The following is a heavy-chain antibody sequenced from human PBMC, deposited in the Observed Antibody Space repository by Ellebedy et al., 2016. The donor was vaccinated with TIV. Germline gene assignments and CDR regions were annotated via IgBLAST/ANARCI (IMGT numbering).Heavy chain of an antibody. J-gene: IGHJ3*02. CDR2: INHSGST. Sequence: MPSETLSLTCAVYGCSFGGYYWSRFRQAPGKGLEWVGEINHSGSTNYNSSLKSRVTISVDTSKNQFSLKVSSVTAADTAVYYCAREVELDLRGDALDIWGQGTMVTVSS. CDR3: AREVELDLRGDALDI. D-gene: IGHD1-7*01. CDR1: GCSFGGYY. V-gene: IGHV4-34*01.